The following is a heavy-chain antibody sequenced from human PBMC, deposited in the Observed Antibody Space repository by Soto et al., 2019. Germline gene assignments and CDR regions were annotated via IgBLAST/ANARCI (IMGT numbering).Heavy chain of an antibody. J-gene: IGHJ6*03. CDR3: ARGGSWSEYYYYYYYMDV. Sequence: GWSLRLSCAASGFTFSDYYMSWIRQAPGKGLEWVSYISSSGSTIYYADSVKGRFTISRDNAKNSLYLQMNSLRAEDTAVYYCARGGSWSEYYYYYYYMDVWGKGTTVTVSS. CDR1: GFTFSDYY. CDR2: ISSSGSTI. D-gene: IGHD6-13*01. V-gene: IGHV3-11*01.